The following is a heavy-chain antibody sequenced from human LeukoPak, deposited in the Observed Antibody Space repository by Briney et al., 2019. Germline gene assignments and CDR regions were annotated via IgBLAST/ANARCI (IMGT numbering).Heavy chain of an antibody. CDR3: ADLGTSD. Sequence: GGFLRLSCAVSEFRFSSQWMTWVRQAPGTGLEWVATINSDGSAKYHVDSVKGRFTISRDNAKNLVYLQMSILRAEDTAVYYCADLGTSDCGQGTLVTVSS. CDR2: INSDGSAK. D-gene: IGHD1-7*01. J-gene: IGHJ4*02. CDR1: EFRFSSQW. V-gene: IGHV3-7*01.